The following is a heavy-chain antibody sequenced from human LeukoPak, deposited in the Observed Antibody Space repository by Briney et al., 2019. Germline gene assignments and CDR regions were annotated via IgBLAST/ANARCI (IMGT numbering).Heavy chain of an antibody. J-gene: IGHJ4*02. CDR3: ARHLSGITGYTYGRGIDY. D-gene: IGHD5-18*01. CDR2: IKKDGSEK. CDR1: GFTFSRYW. Sequence: GRSLRLSCAASGFTFSRYWMSWVRQAPGKWLEWVANIKKDGSEKYYVESVKGRFTISRDKAKTSLYLQMNSLRAEDTAIYYCARHLSGITGYTYGRGIDYWGQGTLVTVSS. V-gene: IGHV3-7*01.